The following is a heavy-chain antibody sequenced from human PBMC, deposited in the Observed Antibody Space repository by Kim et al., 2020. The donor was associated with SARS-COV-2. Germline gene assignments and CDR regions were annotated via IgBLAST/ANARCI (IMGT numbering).Heavy chain of an antibody. CDR3: ARGSNGFVN. CDR1: GFAFSDYW. D-gene: IGHD6-13*01. V-gene: IGHV3-74*03. CDR2: ITNDGRTT. J-gene: IGHJ4*02. Sequence: GGSLRLSCAASGFAFSDYWMHWVRQAPGKGLVWVSGITNDGRTTKYADSVKGRLTISRDNAKYTLHLQMNSLRGEDTAVYYCARGSNGFVNWGQGTLVSVS.